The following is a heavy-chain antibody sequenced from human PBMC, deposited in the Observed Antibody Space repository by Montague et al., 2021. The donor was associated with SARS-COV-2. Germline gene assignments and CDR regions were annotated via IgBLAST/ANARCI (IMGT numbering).Heavy chain of an antibody. Sequence: SETLSLTCTVSGGSISSSSYYWGWIRQPPGKGLEWIGSIYYTGSTYYXPSLKSRVTISVDTSKNQFSLKLSSVTAAGTAVYYCARDTRIAMLVVVTRYGLDVWGQGITVTVSS. CDR3: ARDTRIAMLVVVTRYGLDV. CDR1: GGSISSSSYY. CDR2: IYYTGST. V-gene: IGHV4-39*07. J-gene: IGHJ6*02. D-gene: IGHD3-22*01.